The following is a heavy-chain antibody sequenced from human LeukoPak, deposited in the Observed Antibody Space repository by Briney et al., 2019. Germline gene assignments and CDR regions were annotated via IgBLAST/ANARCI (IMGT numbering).Heavy chain of an antibody. CDR1: GYSFTRNW. J-gene: IGHJ3*02. Sequence: GESLKISCKGSGYSFTRNWIGWVRQMPGKGLEWMGIIHPGESDTRYSPSFQGQVTISADKSISTAYLQWSSLKASDTAMYYCARGYGSGSGYDAFDIWGQGTMVTVSS. CDR3: ARGYGSGSGYDAFDI. V-gene: IGHV5-51*01. D-gene: IGHD3-10*01. CDR2: IHPGESDT.